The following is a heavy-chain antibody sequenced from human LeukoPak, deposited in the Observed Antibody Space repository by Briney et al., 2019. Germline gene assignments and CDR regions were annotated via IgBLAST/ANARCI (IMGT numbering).Heavy chain of an antibody. CDR3: ARGKVPAAIRAFDI. D-gene: IGHD2-2*01. J-gene: IGHJ3*02. CDR2: IIPIFGTA. CDR1: GGTFSSYA. Sequence: SVKVSCKASGGTFSSYAISWVRRAPGQGLEWMGGIIPIFGTANYAQKFQGRVTITADESTSTAYMELSSLRSEDTAVYYCARGKVPAAIRAFDIWGQGTMVTVSS. V-gene: IGHV1-69*13.